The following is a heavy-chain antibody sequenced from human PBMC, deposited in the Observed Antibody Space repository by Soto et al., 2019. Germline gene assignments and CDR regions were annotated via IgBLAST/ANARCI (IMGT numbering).Heavy chain of an antibody. CDR2: IYYSGST. Sequence: TSETLSLTCTVSGGSISSYYWRWIRQPPGKGLEWIGYIYYSGSTNYNPSLKSRVTISVDTSKNQFSLKLSSVTAADTAVYYCARQTTIFGVVIAMDVWGKGTTVTVSS. V-gene: IGHV4-59*01. CDR3: ARQTTIFGVVIAMDV. D-gene: IGHD3-3*01. J-gene: IGHJ6*03. CDR1: GGSISSYY.